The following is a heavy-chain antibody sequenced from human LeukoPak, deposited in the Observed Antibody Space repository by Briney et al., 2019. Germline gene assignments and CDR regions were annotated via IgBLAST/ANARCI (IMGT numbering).Heavy chain of an antibody. CDR3: ARLLITTIFGVAYAFDI. J-gene: IGHJ3*02. CDR2: IYPGDSDT. D-gene: IGHD3-3*01. V-gene: IGHV5-51*01. CDR1: GYSFTSYW. Sequence: GESLKISCKGSGYSFTSYWIGWVRQMPGKGLEWMGIIYPGDSDTRYSPSFQGQVTISADKSISTAYLQWSSLKASDTAMYYCARLLITTIFGVAYAFDIWGQGTMVTVSS.